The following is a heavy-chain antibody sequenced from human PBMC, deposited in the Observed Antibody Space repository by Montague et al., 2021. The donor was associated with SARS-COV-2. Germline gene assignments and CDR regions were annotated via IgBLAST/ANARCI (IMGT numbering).Heavy chain of an antibody. CDR2: MYYSGST. V-gene: IGHV4-59*01. D-gene: IGHD2-8*01. Sequence: SETLSLTCIVSGGSTNYYYWSWIRQSPGKGLEWIGYMYYSGSTNYNPSLKSRVTMSIDRSKNQFSLKLRSVTAADTAVYYCARVARYCTNGVCQTYYYGLDVWGQGTTVIVSS. J-gene: IGHJ6*02. CDR3: ARVARYCTNGVCQTYYYGLDV. CDR1: GGSTNYYY.